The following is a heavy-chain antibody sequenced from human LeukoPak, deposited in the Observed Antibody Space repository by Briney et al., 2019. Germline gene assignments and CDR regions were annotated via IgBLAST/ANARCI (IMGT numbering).Heavy chain of an antibody. Sequence: GASVKVSCKASGYTFTGYYMHWVRQAPGQGLEWMGIINPGGGSTSYAQKFQGRVTMTRDMSTSTVYMELSSLRSEDTAVYYCARAAAVAGPPFDYWGQGTLVTVSS. CDR3: ARAAAVAGPPFDY. CDR2: INPGGGST. J-gene: IGHJ4*02. V-gene: IGHV1-46*01. D-gene: IGHD6-19*01. CDR1: GYTFTGYY.